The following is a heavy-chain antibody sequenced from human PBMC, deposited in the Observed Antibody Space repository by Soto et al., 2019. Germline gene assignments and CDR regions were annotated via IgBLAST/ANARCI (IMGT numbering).Heavy chain of an antibody. V-gene: IGHV3-48*01. CDR2: ISSSSSTI. D-gene: IGHD2-15*01. Sequence: EVQLVESGGGLVQPGGSLRLSCAASGFTFSSYSMNWVRQAPGKGLEWVSYISSSSSTIYYADSVKGRFTISRDNAKNLLYLQMNSLRAEDTAVYYCARSAVSGAGNPFYYYYYMDVWGKGTTVTVSS. J-gene: IGHJ6*03. CDR1: GFTFSSYS. CDR3: ARSAVSGAGNPFYYYYYMDV.